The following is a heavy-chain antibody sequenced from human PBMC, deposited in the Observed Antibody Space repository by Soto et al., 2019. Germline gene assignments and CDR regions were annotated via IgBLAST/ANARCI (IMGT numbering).Heavy chain of an antibody. V-gene: IGHV3-30-3*01. Sequence: LRLSCAASGFTFSSYAMHWVRQAPGKGLEWVAVISYDGSNKYYADSVKGRFTISRDNSKNTLYLQMNSLRAEDTAVYYCARDPYYGSGSFDYWGQGTLVNRL. CDR1: GFTFSSYA. CDR2: ISYDGSNK. D-gene: IGHD3-10*01. CDR3: ARDPYYGSGSFDY. J-gene: IGHJ4*02.